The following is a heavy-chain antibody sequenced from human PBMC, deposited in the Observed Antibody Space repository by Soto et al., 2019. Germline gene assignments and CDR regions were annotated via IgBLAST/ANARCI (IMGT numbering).Heavy chain of an antibody. CDR2: VYHTRST. V-gene: IGHV4-59*01. Sequence: SETLSLTCDVSGASIPTYYWSWIRKAPGKGLARIGNVYHTRSTHYHSSLRGRVTKSVDPSKYQLSWKVNSVTAAETKVYYCARRLFGSGWTLDSWGQGALVTVS. D-gene: IGHD6-19*01. J-gene: IGHJ4*02. CDR1: GASIPTYY. CDR3: ARRLFGSGWTLDS.